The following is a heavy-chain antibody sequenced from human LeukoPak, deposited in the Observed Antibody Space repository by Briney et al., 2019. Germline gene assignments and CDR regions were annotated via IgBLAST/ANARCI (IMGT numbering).Heavy chain of an antibody. J-gene: IGHJ5*02. CDR3: ASSGWSPRFGFDP. CDR2: IYYSGST. CDR1: GGSISSSSYY. D-gene: IGHD6-13*01. V-gene: IGHV4-39*07. Sequence: SETLSLTCTVSGGSISSSSYYWGWIRQPPGKGLEWIGSIYYSGSTYYNPSLKSRVTISVDTSKNQFSLKLSSVTAADTAVYYCASSGWSPRFGFDPWGQGTLVTVSS.